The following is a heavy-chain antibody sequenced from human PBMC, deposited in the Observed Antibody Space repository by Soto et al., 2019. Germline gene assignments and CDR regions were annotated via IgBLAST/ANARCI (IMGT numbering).Heavy chain of an antibody. CDR2: ISAYNGDT. J-gene: IGHJ6*02. V-gene: IGHV1-18*01. D-gene: IGHD6-13*01. Sequence: ASVKVSCKASGYTFTTYGISWVRQAPGQGLEWMGWISAYNGDTKYAQNVQDRVSMTTDTPTSTAYMELRSLRSDDTAVYYCAREGSWPYYYYGMDVWGQGTTVTVPS. CDR3: AREGSWPYYYYGMDV. CDR1: GYTFTTYG.